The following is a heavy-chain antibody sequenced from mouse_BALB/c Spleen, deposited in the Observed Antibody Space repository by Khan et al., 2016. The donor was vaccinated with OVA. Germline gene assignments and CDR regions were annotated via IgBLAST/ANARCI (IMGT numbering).Heavy chain of an antibody. D-gene: IGHD1-1*01. Sequence: QVQLQQPGAELVKPGASVKLSCKASGYPLTSYWLHWVKQRPGQGLEWIGEIDPSDSYTTYNQKFKGKATLTVDKSSSTTYMQLSSLTSEDSAVYYCARSVHYGSSTGFAYWGQGTLVTVSA. CDR1: GYPLTSYW. V-gene: IGHV1-69*02. CDR2: IDPSDSYT. CDR3: ARSVHYGSSTGFAY. J-gene: IGHJ3*01.